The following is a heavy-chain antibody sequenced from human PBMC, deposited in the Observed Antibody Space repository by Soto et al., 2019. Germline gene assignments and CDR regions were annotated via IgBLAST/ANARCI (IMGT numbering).Heavy chain of an antibody. V-gene: IGHV3-15*01. Sequence: GGSLRLSCAASGFTFSNAWMSWVRQAPGKGLEWVGRIKSKTDGGTTDYAAPVKGRFTISRDDSKNTLYLQMNSLKTEDTAVYYCTTTQLGLQAFDYWGQGTLVTVSS. CDR1: GFTFSNAW. D-gene: IGHD6-6*01. CDR3: TTTQLGLQAFDY. CDR2: IKSKTDGGTT. J-gene: IGHJ4*02.